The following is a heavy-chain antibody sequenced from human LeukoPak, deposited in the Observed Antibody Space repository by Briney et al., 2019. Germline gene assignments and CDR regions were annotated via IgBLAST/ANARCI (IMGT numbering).Heavy chain of an antibody. V-gene: IGHV4-34*01. Sequence: SETLSLTCAVYGGSFSGYYWSWIRQPPGKGLEWIGEINHSGSTNYNPSLKSRVTISVDTSKNQFSLKLSSVTAADTAVYYCARGVQQLALDYWGQGTLVTVSS. D-gene: IGHD6-13*01. J-gene: IGHJ4*02. CDR2: INHSGST. CDR1: GGSFSGYY. CDR3: ARGVQQLALDY.